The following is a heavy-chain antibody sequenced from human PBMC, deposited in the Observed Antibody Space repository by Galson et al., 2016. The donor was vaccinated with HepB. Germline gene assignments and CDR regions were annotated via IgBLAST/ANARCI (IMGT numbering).Heavy chain of an antibody. D-gene: IGHD5-12*01. CDR1: GFMFGEYA. CDR2: VRSAAYGGTR. J-gene: IGHJ4*02. Sequence: SLRLSCAASGFMFGEYAMTWVRQAPGKGLEWIGFVRSAAYGGTREYAASVKGRFTISRDDSKSVAYLQMNSLKTDGTAVYYCARAPIYSNRGYYFDYWGRGIMVTVSS. V-gene: IGHV3-49*04. CDR3: ARAPIYSNRGYYFDY.